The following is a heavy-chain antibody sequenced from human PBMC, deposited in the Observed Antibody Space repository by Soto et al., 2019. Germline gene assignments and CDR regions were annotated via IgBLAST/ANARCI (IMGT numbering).Heavy chain of an antibody. CDR2: MYYSGSA. V-gene: IGHV4-4*02. CDR3: TGGWHNSGSIDL. Sequence: KTSETLSLTCAVSGGSTSSSNWWSWVRQPPGKGLEWIGEMYYSGSATYNPSLRSRVTISVDKSSNQFSLSLRSVTAADTAVYYCTGGWHNSGSIDLWGPGTLVTVSS. J-gene: IGHJ5*02. D-gene: IGHD3-10*01. CDR1: GGSTSSSNW.